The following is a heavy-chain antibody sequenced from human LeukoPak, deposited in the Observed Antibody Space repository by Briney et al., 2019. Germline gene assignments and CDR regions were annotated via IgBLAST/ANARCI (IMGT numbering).Heavy chain of an antibody. CDR1: GYTFTSYG. V-gene: IGHV1-18*01. D-gene: IGHD2-2*03. J-gene: IGHJ5*02. CDR2: ISAYNGNT. CDR3: ARDSVDIVVVPAAIENWFDP. Sequence: ASVKVSCKASGYTFTSYGISWVRHAPGQGLEWMGWISAYNGNTSYAQKLQGRVTMTTDTSTSAAYMELRSLRSDDTAVYYCARDSVDIVVVPAAIENWFDPWGQGTLVTVSS.